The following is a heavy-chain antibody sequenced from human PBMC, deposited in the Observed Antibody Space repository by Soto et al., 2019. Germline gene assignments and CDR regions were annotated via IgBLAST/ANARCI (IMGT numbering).Heavy chain of an antibody. D-gene: IGHD1-26*01. CDR2: IYPGNSES. CDR1: GYSFSQYW. Sequence: GESLKISCQASGYSFSQYWISWVGQMPGKGLEWMGLIYPGNSESRYSPSFQGQVTFSVDRSLNTAYLQWSSLQASDSAMYYCARREMPSMLDGMDVWGQGTTVTVSS. J-gene: IGHJ6*02. V-gene: IGHV5-51*01. CDR3: ARREMPSMLDGMDV.